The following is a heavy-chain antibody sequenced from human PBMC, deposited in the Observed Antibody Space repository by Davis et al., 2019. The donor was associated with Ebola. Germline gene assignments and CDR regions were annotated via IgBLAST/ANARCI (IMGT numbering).Heavy chain of an antibody. CDR2: LYSSGST. CDR3: ATANRAISGY. Sequence: GESLKISCAASGFTVSSNYMIWVRQAPGKGLEWVSLLYSSGSTFYADSVKGRFIISRDNYENTLFLQMNSLRAEDTAVYYCATANRAISGYGGQGTLVSVSS. V-gene: IGHV3-53*01. D-gene: IGHD2-2*02. J-gene: IGHJ4*02. CDR1: GFTVSSNY.